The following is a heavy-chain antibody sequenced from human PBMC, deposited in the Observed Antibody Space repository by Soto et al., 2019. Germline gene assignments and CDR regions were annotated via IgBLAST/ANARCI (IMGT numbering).Heavy chain of an antibody. CDR3: AKGPGWLTGGVDY. Sequence: GGSLRLSCAASGFTFSSYGMHWVRQAPGKGLEWVAVISYDGSNKYYADSVKGRFTISRDNSKNTLYLQMNSLRAEDTAVYYCAKGPGWLTGGVDYWGQGTLVTVSS. V-gene: IGHV3-30*18. D-gene: IGHD7-27*01. CDR1: GFTFSSYG. CDR2: ISYDGSNK. J-gene: IGHJ4*02.